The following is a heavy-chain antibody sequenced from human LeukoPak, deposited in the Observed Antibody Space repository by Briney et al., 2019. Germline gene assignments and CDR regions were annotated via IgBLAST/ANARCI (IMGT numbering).Heavy chain of an antibody. Sequence: GASVKVSCKASGYTFTGYYMHWVRQAPGQGLEWMGWINPNSGGTNYAQKFQGRVTMTRDTSISTAYMELSRLRSDDTAVYYCARDPGITGTSLGYYYYGMDVWGQGTTVTVSS. J-gene: IGHJ6*02. CDR1: GYTFTGYY. V-gene: IGHV1-2*02. CDR2: INPNSGGT. CDR3: ARDPGITGTSLGYYYYGMDV. D-gene: IGHD1-7*01.